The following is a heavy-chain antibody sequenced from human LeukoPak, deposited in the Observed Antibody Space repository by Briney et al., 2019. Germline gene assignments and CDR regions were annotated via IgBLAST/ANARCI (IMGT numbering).Heavy chain of an antibody. Sequence: PSETLSLTCAVYGGSFSGYYWSWIRQPPGKGLEWIGEINHSGSTNYNPSLKSRVTISVDTSKNQFSLKLSSVTAADTAVYYCARKGYCSSTSCYSRAYYYYYMDVWGKGTTVTVSS. D-gene: IGHD2-2*01. CDR2: INHSGST. CDR3: ARKGYCSSTSCYSRAYYYYYMDV. J-gene: IGHJ6*03. CDR1: GGSFSGYY. V-gene: IGHV4-34*01.